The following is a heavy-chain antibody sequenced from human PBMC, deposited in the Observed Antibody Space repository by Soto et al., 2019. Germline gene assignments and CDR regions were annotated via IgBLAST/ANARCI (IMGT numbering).Heavy chain of an antibody. CDR3: ARGPIFGVVIIPTYNWFDP. V-gene: IGHV1-69*13. Sequence: ASVKVSCKASGGTFSSYAISWVRQAPGQGLEWMGGIIPIFGTANYAQKFQGRVTITADESTSTAYMELSSLRSEDTAVYYCARGPIFGVVIIPTYNWFDPWGQGTLVTVSS. D-gene: IGHD3-3*02. CDR1: GGTFSSYA. J-gene: IGHJ5*02. CDR2: IIPIFGTA.